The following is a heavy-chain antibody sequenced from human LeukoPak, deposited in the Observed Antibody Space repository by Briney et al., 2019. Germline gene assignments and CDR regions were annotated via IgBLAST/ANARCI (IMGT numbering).Heavy chain of an antibody. J-gene: IGHJ4*02. CDR1: GFTFSSYW. CDR2: IKQDGSEK. CDR3: VRDGDTSGYTN. D-gene: IGHD3-22*01. Sequence: QPGGSLRLSCAASGFTFSSYWMHWVRQAPGKGLEWVANIKQDGSEKYYVDSVKGRFTISRDNAKNSLYLQMNSLRAGDTAVYSCVRDGDTSGYTNWGQGTLVTVSS. V-gene: IGHV3-7*01.